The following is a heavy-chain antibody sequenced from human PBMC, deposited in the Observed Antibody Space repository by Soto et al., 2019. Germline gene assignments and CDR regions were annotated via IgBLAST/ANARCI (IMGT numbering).Heavy chain of an antibody. J-gene: IGHJ3*02. V-gene: IGHV3-33*01. D-gene: IGHD4-17*01. CDR3: ARDALVTTHAFDI. Sequence: GGSLRLSCAASGFTFSSYGMHWVRQAPGKGLEWVAVIWYDGSNKYYADSVKGRFTISRDNSKNTLYLQMNSLRAEDTAVYYCARDALVTTHAFDIWGQGTMVTVSS. CDR1: GFTFSSYG. CDR2: IWYDGSNK.